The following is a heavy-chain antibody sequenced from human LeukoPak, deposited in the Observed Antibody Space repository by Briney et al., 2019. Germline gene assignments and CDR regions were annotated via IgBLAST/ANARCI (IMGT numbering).Heavy chain of an antibody. D-gene: IGHD5-18*01. CDR2: IYPGDSDT. CDR1: GYSFNTYW. V-gene: IGHV5-51*01. CDR3: ARPNGGQLWFWYFDL. J-gene: IGHJ2*01. Sequence: GESLKISCKGSGYSFNTYWIGWVRQVPGKGLEWMGMIYPGDSDTRYSPAFQGQVTISVDKSITTTYLQWSSLKASDTAMYYCARPNGGQLWFWYFDLWGRGTQVTVSS.